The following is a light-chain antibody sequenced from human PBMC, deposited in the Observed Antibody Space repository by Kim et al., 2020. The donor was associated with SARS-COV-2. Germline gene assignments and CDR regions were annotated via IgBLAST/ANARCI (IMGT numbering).Light chain of an antibody. J-gene: IGKJ1*01. V-gene: IGKV1-NL1*01. CDR2: AAS. CDR1: QGFSNS. Sequence: AAVGDGCIITCRASQGFSNSLAWYQQTPGKAPRLLLYAASKLANGVPSRFSGSGSGTDYTLTITSLQPGDFATYYCQQYYSPPWTFGRGTKVDIK. CDR3: QQYYSPPWT.